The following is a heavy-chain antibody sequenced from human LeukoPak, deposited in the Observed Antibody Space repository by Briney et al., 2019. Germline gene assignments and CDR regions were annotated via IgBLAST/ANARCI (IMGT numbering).Heavy chain of an antibody. V-gene: IGHV3-74*01. CDR2: INRDGSST. J-gene: IGHJ4*02. CDR1: GFTFSSNY. Sequence: PGGSLRLSCAATGFTFSSNYMSWVRQAPGKGLEWVSRINRDGSSTIYADSVKGRFTISRDNAKNTLYLQMNSLRAEDTAVYYCARLEAYGDYNWGQGTLVTVSS. D-gene: IGHD4-17*01. CDR3: ARLEAYGDYN.